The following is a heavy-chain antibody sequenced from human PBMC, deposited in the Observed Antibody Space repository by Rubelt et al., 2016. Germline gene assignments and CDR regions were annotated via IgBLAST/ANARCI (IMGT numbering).Heavy chain of an antibody. CDR2: INAGHGNT. CDR1: GYTFTSYA. V-gene: IGHV1-3*01. D-gene: IGHD6-19*01. Sequence: QVQLVQSGAEVKKPGASVKVSCKASGYTFTSYAMHWVRQAPGQRLEWMGWINAGHGNTKYSQKFQGRGTTTRDTSASTAYMELSSLRSEDTAVYYCARVIWGSGWSNNWFDPWGQGTLVTVSS. CDR3: ARVIWGSGWSNNWFDP. J-gene: IGHJ5*02.